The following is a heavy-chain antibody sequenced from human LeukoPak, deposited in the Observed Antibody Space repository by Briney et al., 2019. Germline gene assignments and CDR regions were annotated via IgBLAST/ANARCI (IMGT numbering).Heavy chain of an antibody. CDR3: ARDGHTSGWEDFDY. CDR2: INANSGGT. V-gene: IGHV1-2*02. D-gene: IGHD6-19*01. Sequence: ASVKVSCKASGYTFTGYYMHWVRQAPGQGLEWMGWINANSGGTKYAQKFQGRVTMTRDTSISTAYMELSSPRSDDTALYYCARDGHTSGWEDFDYWGQGTLVTVSS. J-gene: IGHJ4*02. CDR1: GYTFTGYY.